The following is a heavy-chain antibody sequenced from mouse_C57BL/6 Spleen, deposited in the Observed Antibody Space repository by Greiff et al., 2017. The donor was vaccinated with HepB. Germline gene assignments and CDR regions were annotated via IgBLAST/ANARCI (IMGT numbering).Heavy chain of an antibody. Sequence: EVQLQQSGPELVKPGASVKMSCKASGYTFTDYNMHWVKQSHGKSLEWIGYINTNNGGTSYKQKFKGKATLTVNKSYSTAYMELRRLTSEASAVYCAANCGAWFDYWGQGTTLTVSS. V-gene: IGHV1-22*01. CDR2: INTNNGGT. CDR1: GYTFTDYN. CDR3: ANCGAWFDY. J-gene: IGHJ2*01.